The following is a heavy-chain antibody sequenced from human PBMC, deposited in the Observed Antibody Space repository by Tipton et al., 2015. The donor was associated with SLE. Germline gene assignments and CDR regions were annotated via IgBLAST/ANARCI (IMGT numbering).Heavy chain of an antibody. CDR3: ATGHFDF. J-gene: IGHJ5*01. CDR1: GGSIRSSNW. CDR2: IHHSGST. D-gene: IGHD1-1*01. Sequence: TLSLTCAVSGGSIRSSNWWSWVRQPPGKGLEWIGEIHHSGSTNSNPSLKSRVTISADTSKNHLSLKLTSVTAADTAVYYCATGHFDFWGQGRLVTVSS. V-gene: IGHV4-4*02.